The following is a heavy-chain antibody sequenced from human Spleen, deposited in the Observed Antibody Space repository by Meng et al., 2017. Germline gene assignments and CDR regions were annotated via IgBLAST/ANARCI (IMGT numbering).Heavy chain of an antibody. CDR1: GFTFSSYG. J-gene: IGHJ5*02. D-gene: IGHD3-22*01. V-gene: IGHV3-7*01. Sequence: GESLKISCAASGFTFSSYGMHWVRQAPGKGLEWVANIDRDGNEKNYVDSVRGRFTISRDNAKNSLYLQMNSLRAEDTAVYYCARADYYDSSGEISWGQGTLVTVSS. CDR3: ARADYYDSSGEIS. CDR2: IDRDGNEK.